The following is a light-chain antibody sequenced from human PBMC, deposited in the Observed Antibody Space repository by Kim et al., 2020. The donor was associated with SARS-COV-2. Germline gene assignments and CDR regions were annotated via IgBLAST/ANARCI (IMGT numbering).Light chain of an antibody. CDR1: HSIDNN. Sequence: VSPGESATLSCRASHSIDNNVAWYQQKPGQAPRLLIFAASTRATGIPARFSGSGSGTDFTLTINNVQSEDFALYYCQQYNNWPITFGQGTRLEIK. V-gene: IGKV3-15*01. CDR3: QQYNNWPIT. J-gene: IGKJ5*01. CDR2: AAS.